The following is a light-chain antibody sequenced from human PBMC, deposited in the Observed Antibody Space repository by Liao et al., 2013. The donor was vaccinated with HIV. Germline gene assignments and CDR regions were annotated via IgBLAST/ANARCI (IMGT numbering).Light chain of an antibody. CDR2: YDT. CDR3: QVWDSSSDHPYV. V-gene: IGLV3-21*04. Sequence: SYELTQPPSVSVAPGETARIPCGGDNIGSKSVHWYQQKPGQAPVLVVYYDTERPSGIHDRFSGSNSGNTATLTISRVEAGDEADYYCQVWDSSSDHPYVFGTGTKVTVL. J-gene: IGLJ1*01. CDR1: NIGSKS.